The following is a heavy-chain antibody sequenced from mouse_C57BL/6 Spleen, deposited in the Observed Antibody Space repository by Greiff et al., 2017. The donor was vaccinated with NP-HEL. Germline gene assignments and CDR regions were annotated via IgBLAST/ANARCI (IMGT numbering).Heavy chain of an antibody. CDR1: GYTFTSYW. D-gene: IGHD3-2*02. V-gene: IGHV1-52*01. Sequence: QVQLQQPGAELVRPGSSVKLSCKASGYTFTSYWMHWVKQRPIQGLEWIGNIDPSDSETHYNQKFKDKATLTVDKSSSTAYMQLSSLTSEDSAVYYCARSGTAQPYYFDYWGQGTTLTVSS. J-gene: IGHJ2*01. CDR3: ARSGTAQPYYFDY. CDR2: IDPSDSET.